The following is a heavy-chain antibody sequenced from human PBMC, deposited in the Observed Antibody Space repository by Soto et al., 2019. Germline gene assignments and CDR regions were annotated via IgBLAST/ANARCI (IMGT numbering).Heavy chain of an antibody. J-gene: IGHJ4*02. CDR1: GFTFSTFG. Sequence: QVQLVESGGGVVQPGRSLRLSCAASGFTFSTFGMHWVRQAPGKGLEWVAAISYDGSNKYYADSVKGRFTSSRDNSKKTLYLQMNGLRAEDTAVYYCASAVRRAGGWDFDYWGQGTLVTVSS. V-gene: IGHV3-30*03. CDR3: ASAVRRAGGWDFDY. D-gene: IGHD1-26*01. CDR2: ISYDGSNK.